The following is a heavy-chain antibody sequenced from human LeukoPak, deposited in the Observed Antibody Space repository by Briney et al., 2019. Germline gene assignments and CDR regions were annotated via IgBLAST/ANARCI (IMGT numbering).Heavy chain of an antibody. CDR3: VRGVVVVAPARPDAFDI. J-gene: IGHJ3*02. D-gene: IGHD2-15*01. CDR2: IWYDGSNK. Sequence: GRSLRLSCAASGFTFSSYGMHWVRQALGKGLEWVAVIWYDGSNKYYADSVKGRFTISRDNSKNTLYLQMNSLRAEDTAVYYCVRGVVVVAPARPDAFDIWGQGTMVTVSS. CDR1: GFTFSSYG. V-gene: IGHV3-33*01.